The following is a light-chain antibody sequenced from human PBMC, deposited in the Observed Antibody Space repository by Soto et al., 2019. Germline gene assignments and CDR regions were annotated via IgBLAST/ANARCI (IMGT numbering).Light chain of an antibody. J-gene: IGKJ4*01. Sequence: EVVLTQSPGTLSLSPGERATLSCRASQSISSSYLAWYQQKPGQAPRLLIYGASSRATGIPDRFSGSGSGTAFTLTISRLEPEDFAVYYCQQYGGSPRLTFGGGTKVEIK. CDR3: QQYGGSPRLT. CDR1: QSISSSY. CDR2: GAS. V-gene: IGKV3-20*01.